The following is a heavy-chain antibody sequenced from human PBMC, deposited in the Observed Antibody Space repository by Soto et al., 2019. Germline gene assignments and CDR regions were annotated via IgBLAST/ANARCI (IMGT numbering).Heavy chain of an antibody. D-gene: IGHD6-6*01. CDR1: GFTFSSYA. CDR3: ARPDSSSSGWFDP. J-gene: IGHJ5*02. V-gene: IGHV3-30-3*01. Sequence: GGSLRLSCAASGFTFSSYAMHWVRQAPGKGLEWVAVISYDGSNKYYADSVKGRFTISRDNSKNTLYLQMSSLRAEDTAVYYCARPDSSSSGWFDPWGQGTLVTVSS. CDR2: ISYDGSNK.